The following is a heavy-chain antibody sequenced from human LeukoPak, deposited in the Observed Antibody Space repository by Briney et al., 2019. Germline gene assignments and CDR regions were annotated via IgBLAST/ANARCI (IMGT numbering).Heavy chain of an antibody. D-gene: IGHD4-17*01. V-gene: IGHV4-4*02. CDR3: ARDRGYGDPFDAFDI. J-gene: IGHJ3*02. CDR1: GGSISSSNW. Sequence: SETLSLTCTVSGGSISSSNWWSWVRQPPGKGLEWIGEIYHSGSTNYNPSLKSRVTISVDKSKNQFSLKLSSVTAADTAVYYCARDRGYGDPFDAFDIWGQGTMVTVSS. CDR2: IYHSGST.